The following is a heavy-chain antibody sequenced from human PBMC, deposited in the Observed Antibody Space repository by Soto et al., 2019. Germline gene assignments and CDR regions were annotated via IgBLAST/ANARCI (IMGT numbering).Heavy chain of an antibody. CDR1: GITVSVNY. D-gene: IGHD6-6*01. V-gene: IGHV3-66*01. Sequence: EAQLVESGGDLVQPGGSLRLSCVVSGITVSVNYMSWVHQAPGKGLEWVSVIYSGGNTNYVDSGKGRVTISRENSKNTLCLNMNCLSAVDTAVYYCARDHSISFMWAFDIWGQGTMVTVCS. CDR2: IYSGGNT. CDR3: ARDHSISFMWAFDI. J-gene: IGHJ3*02.